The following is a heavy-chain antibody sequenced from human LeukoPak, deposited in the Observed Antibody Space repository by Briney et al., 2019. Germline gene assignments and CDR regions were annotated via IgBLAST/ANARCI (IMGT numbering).Heavy chain of an antibody. CDR3: ARGKTVAGTTRYDY. CDR1: GFTFSDYY. J-gene: IGHJ4*02. CDR2: INHSGST. V-gene: IGHV4-34*01. Sequence: GSLRLSCAASGFTFSDYYMSWIRQPPGKGLEWIGEINHSGSTNYNPSLKSRVTISVDTSKNQFSLKLSSVTAADTAVYYCARGKTVAGTTRYDYWGQGTLVTVSP. D-gene: IGHD6-19*01.